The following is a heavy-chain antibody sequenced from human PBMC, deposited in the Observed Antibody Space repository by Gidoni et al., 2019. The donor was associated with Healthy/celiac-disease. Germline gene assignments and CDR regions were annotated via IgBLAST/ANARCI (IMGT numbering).Heavy chain of an antibody. CDR3: AKQQWLPSGMDV. CDR2: ISWNSGSI. CDR1: GFTFDDYA. V-gene: IGHV3-9*01. J-gene: IGHJ6*02. D-gene: IGHD6-19*01. Sequence: EVQLVESGGGLVQPGRSLRLSCAASGFTFDDYAMDWVRQAPGKGLGWVSGISWNSGSIGYADSVKGRFTISRDNAKNSLYLQMNSLRAEDTALYYCAKQQWLPSGMDVWGQGTTVTVSS.